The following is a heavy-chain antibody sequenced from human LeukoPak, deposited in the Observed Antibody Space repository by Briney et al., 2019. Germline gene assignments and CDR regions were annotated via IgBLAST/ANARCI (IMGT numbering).Heavy chain of an antibody. Sequence: ASVKVSCKASGGTFSSYAISWVRQAPGQGLEWVGGIIPIFGTANYAQKFQGRVTVTADESTSTAYMELSSLRSEDTAVYYCARGGGYSYVNFDYWGQGTLVTVSS. V-gene: IGHV1-69*13. D-gene: IGHD5-18*01. CDR3: ARGGGYSYVNFDY. J-gene: IGHJ4*02. CDR1: GGTFSSYA. CDR2: IIPIFGTA.